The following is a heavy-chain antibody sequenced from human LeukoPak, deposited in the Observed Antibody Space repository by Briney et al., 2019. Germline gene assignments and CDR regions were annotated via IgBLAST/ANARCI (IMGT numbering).Heavy chain of an antibody. CDR2: IIPIFGTA. Sequence: SVKVSCKASGGTFSSYAISWVRQAPGQGLEWMGGIIPIFGTANYAQKFQGRVTITADESTSTAYMELSSLRPEDTAVYYCARSSGLGVAQNWFDPWGQGTLVTVSS. CDR3: ARSSGLGVAQNWFDP. D-gene: IGHD3-3*01. J-gene: IGHJ5*02. V-gene: IGHV1-69*13. CDR1: GGTFSSYA.